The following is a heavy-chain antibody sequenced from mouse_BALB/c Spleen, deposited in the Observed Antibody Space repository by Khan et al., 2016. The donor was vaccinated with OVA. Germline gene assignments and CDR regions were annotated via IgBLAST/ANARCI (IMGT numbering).Heavy chain of an antibody. CDR2: ISPGDGYT. V-gene: IGHV1-53*01. CDR3: ARYGYEGFAY. CDR1: GYTFSSYC. Sequence: QVQLEESGAELVKPGASLKLSCKASGYTFSSYCMYWVRQRPGQGLEWIGNISPGDGYTNYNDTFKTKATLTGDKSYSTAYMQLSSLTSEDSAVFFGARYGYEGFAYWGQGTLVTVSA. D-gene: IGHD1-1*01. J-gene: IGHJ3*01.